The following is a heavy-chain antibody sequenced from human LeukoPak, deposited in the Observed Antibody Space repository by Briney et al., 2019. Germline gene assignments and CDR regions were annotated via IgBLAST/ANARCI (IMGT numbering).Heavy chain of an antibody. J-gene: IGHJ4*02. CDR2: IYHSGST. CDR1: GGSISSSNW. V-gene: IGHV4-4*02. Sequence: PSGTLSLTCAVSGGSISSSNWWSWVRQPPGKGLEWIGEIYHSGSTNYNPSLKSRVTISVDKSKNQFSLKLNSVTAADTAVYYCARDGSGWDYYFDYWGQGTLVTVSS. CDR3: ARDGSGWDYYFDY. D-gene: IGHD6-19*01.